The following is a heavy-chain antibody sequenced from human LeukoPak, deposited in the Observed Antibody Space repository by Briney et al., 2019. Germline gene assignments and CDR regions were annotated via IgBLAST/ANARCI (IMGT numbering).Heavy chain of an antibody. CDR3: ARSYGSGSYWFDY. V-gene: IGHV4-59*01. CDR2: IYYSGST. D-gene: IGHD3-10*01. J-gene: IGHJ4*02. CDR1: GGSISSYY. Sequence: SETLSLTCTVSGGSISSYYWSWIRQPPGKGLEWIGYIYYSGSTNYNPSLKSRVTVSVDTSKNQFSLKLSSVTAADTAVYYCARSYGSGSYWFDYWGQGTLVTVSS.